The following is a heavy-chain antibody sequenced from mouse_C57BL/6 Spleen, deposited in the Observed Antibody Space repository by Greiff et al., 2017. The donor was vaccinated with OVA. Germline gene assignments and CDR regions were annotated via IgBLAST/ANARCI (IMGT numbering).Heavy chain of an antibody. CDR1: GFTFSSYA. CDR3: ARVGYYGSSYFDY. Sequence: DVHLVESGGGLVKPGGSLKLSCAASGFTFSSYAMSWVRQTPEKRLEWVATISDGGSYTYYPDNVKGRFTISRDNAKNNLYLQMSHLKSEDTAMYYCARVGYYGSSYFDYWGQGTTLTVSS. J-gene: IGHJ2*01. V-gene: IGHV5-4*01. CDR2: ISDGGSYT. D-gene: IGHD1-1*01.